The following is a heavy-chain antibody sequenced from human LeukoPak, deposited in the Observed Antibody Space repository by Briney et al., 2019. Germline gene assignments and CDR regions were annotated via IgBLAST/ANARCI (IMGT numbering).Heavy chain of an antibody. CDR2: IKQDGSDK. D-gene: IGHD3/OR15-3a*01. J-gene: IGHJ4*02. V-gene: IGHV3-7*01. CDR1: GFTFSSYA. Sequence: GGSLRLSCAASGFTFSSYAMSWVRQAPGKGLEWVGNIKQDGSDKNYMDSVKGRFTISRDNTKNSVYLQMSSLRAEDTAVYYCAKVGGFLDPFDYWGQGTLVTVSS. CDR3: AKVGGFLDPFDY.